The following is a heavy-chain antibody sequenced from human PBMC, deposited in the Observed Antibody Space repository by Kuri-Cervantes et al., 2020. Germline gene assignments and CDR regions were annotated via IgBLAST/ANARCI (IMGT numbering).Heavy chain of an antibody. J-gene: IGHJ5*02. CDR2: ISSSGSTI. CDR3: ARGVVDTAMGYNWFDP. D-gene: IGHD5-18*01. CDR1: GFAFSNYA. Sequence: GESLKISCAVSGFAFSNYAMSWVRQAPGKGLEWVSYISSSGSTIYYADSVKGRFTISRDNAKNPLYLQMNSLRAEDSAVYYCARGVVDTAMGYNWFDPWGQGTLVTVSS. V-gene: IGHV3-11*04.